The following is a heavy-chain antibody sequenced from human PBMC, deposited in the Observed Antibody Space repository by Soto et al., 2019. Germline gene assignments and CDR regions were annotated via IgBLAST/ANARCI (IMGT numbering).Heavy chain of an antibody. J-gene: IGHJ4*02. CDR3: AKDQASIVLMVYAILAAGPDY. V-gene: IGHV3-30*18. D-gene: IGHD2-8*01. CDR1: GFTFSSYG. Sequence: QVQLVESGGGVVQPGRSLRLSCAASGFTFSSYGMHWVRQAPGKGLEWVAVISYDGSNKYYADSVKGRFTISRDNSKNTLYLQMNSLSAEDTAVYYCAKDQASIVLMVYAILAAGPDYWGQGTLVTVSS. CDR2: ISYDGSNK.